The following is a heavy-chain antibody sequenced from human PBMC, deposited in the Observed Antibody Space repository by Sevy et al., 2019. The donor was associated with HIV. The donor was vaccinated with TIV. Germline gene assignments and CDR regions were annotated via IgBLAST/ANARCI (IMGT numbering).Heavy chain of an antibody. CDR1: GFTFNIAW. CDR2: IKSKTDGGTT. Sequence: GGSLRLSCATSGFTFNIAWMSWVRQAPGKGLEWVGRIKSKTDGGTTDYAAPVKARFTISRDDSKNTLYLQMNSLKTAEKAVYYCTTGCDTVGRPSRPFDYWGQGTLVTVSS. D-gene: IGHD2-15*01. J-gene: IGHJ4*02. V-gene: IGHV3-15*01. CDR3: TTGCDTVGRPSRPFDY.